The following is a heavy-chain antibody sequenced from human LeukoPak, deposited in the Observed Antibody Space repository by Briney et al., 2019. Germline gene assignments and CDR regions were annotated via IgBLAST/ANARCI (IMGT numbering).Heavy chain of an antibody. D-gene: IGHD6-13*01. Sequence: PSETLSLTCTVSGGSISSSSYYWGWIRQPPGKGLEWIGSIYYSGSTYYNPSLKSRVTVSVDTSKNQFSLKLTSVTAADAAVYYCARFESSTLYGTGVDYWGQGTLVTVSS. V-gene: IGHV4-39*01. J-gene: IGHJ4*02. CDR1: GGSISSSSYY. CDR3: ARFESSTLYGTGVDY. CDR2: IYYSGST.